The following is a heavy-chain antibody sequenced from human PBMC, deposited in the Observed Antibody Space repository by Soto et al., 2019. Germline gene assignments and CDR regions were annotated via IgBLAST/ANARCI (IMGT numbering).Heavy chain of an antibody. Sequence: QVQLQESGPGLVKPSETLSLTCTVSGDSISSYYWSWIRQPQGKGLEWIGYIYYSGSTNYNPSLKSRVTISVDTSKNQLSLRLSSVTAADTAVYYCARGSWPGLLNYWGQGTLVTVSS. V-gene: IGHV4-59*01. CDR3: ARGSWPGLLNY. CDR2: IYYSGST. D-gene: IGHD3-16*02. CDR1: GDSISSYY. J-gene: IGHJ4*02.